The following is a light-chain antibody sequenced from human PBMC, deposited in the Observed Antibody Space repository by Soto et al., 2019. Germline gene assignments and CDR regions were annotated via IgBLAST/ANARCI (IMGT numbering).Light chain of an antibody. V-gene: IGKV3-11*01. CDR2: DAS. J-gene: IGKJ3*01. CDR1: QSVSSL. CDR3: HQRSNWPPS. Sequence: EIVLTQCPATLSLSPGERATLSCRASQSVSSLLAWYQQKPGQAPRLLIYDASNRATSLPARFSGSGSGTDFPRTISRLAPEDFAIYYCHQRSNWPPSFGPGTTVDI.